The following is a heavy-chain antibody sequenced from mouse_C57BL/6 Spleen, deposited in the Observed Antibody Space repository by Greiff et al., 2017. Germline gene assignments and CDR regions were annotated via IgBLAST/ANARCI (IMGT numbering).Heavy chain of an antibody. Sequence: LVESGAELVRPGASVTLSCKASGYTFTDYEMHWVKQTPVPGLEWIGTIDPETGGTDYNQKFKGKAILTADKSSSTAYMELRSLTSEDSAVXYCTRGDYYGRAWFAYWGQGTLVTVSA. J-gene: IGHJ3*01. D-gene: IGHD1-1*01. CDR2: IDPETGGT. V-gene: IGHV1-15*01. CDR3: TRGDYYGRAWFAY. CDR1: GYTFTDYE.